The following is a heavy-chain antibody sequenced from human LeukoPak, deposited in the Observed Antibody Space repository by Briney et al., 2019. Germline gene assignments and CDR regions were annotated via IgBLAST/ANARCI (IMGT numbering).Heavy chain of an antibody. D-gene: IGHD2-2*01. Sequence: PSETLSLTCTVSGDFFISSSNYWVWIRQPPGKGLEWVGSIYYDGSTYYNSALKSRATIFADTSKSQFSLKLNSVIAADTAVYYCGRRGLLAPASWGQGTLVTVSS. V-gene: IGHV4-39*01. CDR3: GRRGLLAPAS. CDR1: GDFFISSSNY. J-gene: IGHJ5*02. CDR2: IYYDGST.